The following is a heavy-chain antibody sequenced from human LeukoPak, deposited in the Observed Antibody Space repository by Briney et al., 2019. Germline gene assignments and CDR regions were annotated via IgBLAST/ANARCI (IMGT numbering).Heavy chain of an antibody. D-gene: IGHD1-26*01. V-gene: IGHV4-38-2*02. CDR3: ARDRGSQPFIDY. J-gene: IGHJ4*02. CDR2: MYHSGST. CDR1: GYSISTGYY. Sequence: SETLSLTCTVSGYSISTGYYWGWIRQPPGKGLEWIASMYHSGSTYYNPSLKSRVTISVDTSKNQFSLKLSSVTAADTAVYYCARDRGSQPFIDYWGQGTLVTVSS.